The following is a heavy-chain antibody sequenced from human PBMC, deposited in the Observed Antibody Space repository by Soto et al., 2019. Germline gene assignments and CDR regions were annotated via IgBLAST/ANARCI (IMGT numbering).Heavy chain of an antibody. CDR3: DREGIAVAGRGMDV. CDR2: IYYSGIT. J-gene: IGHJ6*02. D-gene: IGHD6-19*01. Sequence: SETLFLTCTVSGGSISSSSYYWGWIRQPPGKGLEWIGYIYYSGITYYNPSLKSRVTISVDTSKNQFSLKLSSVTAADTAVYYCDREGIAVAGRGMDVWGQGTTVTVSS. CDR1: GGSISSSSYY. V-gene: IGHV4-30-4*08.